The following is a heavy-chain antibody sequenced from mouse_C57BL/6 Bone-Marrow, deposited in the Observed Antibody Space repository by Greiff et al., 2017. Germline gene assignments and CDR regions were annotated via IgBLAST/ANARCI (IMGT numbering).Heavy chain of an antibody. CDR2: IYPGNSDT. J-gene: IGHJ3*01. CDR1: GYTFTSYW. D-gene: IGHD1-1*01. V-gene: IGHV1-5*01. Sequence: EVKLMESGTVLARPGASVKMSCKTSGYTFTSYWMHWVKQRPGQGLEWIGAIYPGNSDTSYNQKFKGKAKLTAVTSASTAYMELSSLTNEDSAVYYCTRDLITTVVALFAYWGQGTLVTVSA. CDR3: TRDLITTVVALFAY.